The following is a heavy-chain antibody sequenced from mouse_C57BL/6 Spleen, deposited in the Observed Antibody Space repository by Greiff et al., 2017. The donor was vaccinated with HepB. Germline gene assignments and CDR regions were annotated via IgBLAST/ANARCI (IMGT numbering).Heavy chain of an antibody. CDR2: IHPNSGST. Sequence: VQLQQPGAELVKPGASVKLSCKASGYTFTSYWMHWVKQRPGQGLEWIGMIHPNSGSTNYNEKFKSKATLTVDKSSSTAYMQLSSLTSEDSAVYYCARSGGVMVTTSWFAYWGQGTLVTVSA. D-gene: IGHD2-2*01. CDR3: ARSGGVMVTTSWFAY. V-gene: IGHV1-64*01. CDR1: GYTFTSYW. J-gene: IGHJ3*01.